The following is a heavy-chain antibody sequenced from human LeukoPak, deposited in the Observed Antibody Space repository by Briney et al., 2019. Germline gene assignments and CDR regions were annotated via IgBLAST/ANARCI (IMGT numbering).Heavy chain of an antibody. CDR1: GYTFSDYT. CDR2: ISSGGSVM. V-gene: IGHV3-48*01. Sequence: GGSLRLSCGASGYTFSDYTMNWVRQAPGKGPEWISYISSGGSVMHYADSVKGRFTISRDNVENSLYLQMNSLRVEDTAVYSCTRDLEYWGQGVLVTVSS. CDR3: TRDLEY. J-gene: IGHJ4*02.